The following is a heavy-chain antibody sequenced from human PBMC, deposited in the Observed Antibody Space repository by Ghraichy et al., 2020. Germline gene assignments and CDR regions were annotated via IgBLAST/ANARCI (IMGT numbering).Heavy chain of an antibody. CDR1: GFTFNRYD. J-gene: IGHJ6*02. Sequence: GGSLRLSCAASGFTFNRYDMHWVRQATGKALEWVSAISTAGDTNYEDSVKGRLTISREDAKNTLYLQMNTLRAGDTAVYYCARSGQSYVHGLDVWGQVTTVTVSS. CDR2: ISTAGDT. V-gene: IGHV3-13*01. D-gene: IGHD1-26*01. CDR3: ARSGQSYVHGLDV.